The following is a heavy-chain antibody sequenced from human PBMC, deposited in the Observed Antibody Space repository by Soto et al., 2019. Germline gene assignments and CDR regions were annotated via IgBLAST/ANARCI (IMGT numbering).Heavy chain of an antibody. V-gene: IGHV4-59*01. CDR3: ARDQSGEFLKGSGMAV. CDR1: GDSISRYY. J-gene: IGHJ6*02. CDR2: IYYSGET. D-gene: IGHD3-10*01. Sequence: QVQLQESGPGQVKPSETLSLTCTVSGDSISRYYWSWIRLSPGKGLEWIGYIYYSGETDSNPSVKSRVTISVDMTKNQFSLKLRSVTAANTALYYCARDQSGEFLKGSGMAVWGQGTTVTVSS.